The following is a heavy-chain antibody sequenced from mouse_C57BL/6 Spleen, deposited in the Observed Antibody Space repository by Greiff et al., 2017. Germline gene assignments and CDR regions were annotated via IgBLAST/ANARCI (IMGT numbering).Heavy chain of an antibody. CDR1: GYTFTSYN. CDR3: TRLLCSSYVGGYFDV. Sequence: QVQLQQSGAELVRPGASVKMSCKASGYTFTSYNMHWVKQTPRQGLEWIGALYPGHGDTSYTQKFKGKATLTVDKSSSTASMQLSSLTSEDSAVYCCTRLLCSSYVGGYFDVWGTGTTVTVAS. D-gene: IGHD1-1*01. V-gene: IGHV1-12*01. CDR2: LYPGHGDT. J-gene: IGHJ1*03.